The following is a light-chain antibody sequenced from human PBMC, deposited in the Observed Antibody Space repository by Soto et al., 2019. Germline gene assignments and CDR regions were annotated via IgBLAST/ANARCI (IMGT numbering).Light chain of an antibody. V-gene: IGKV3-15*01. CDR1: QGVSRK. J-gene: IGKJ4*01. CDR3: QQYHTWPIT. CDR2: GAS. Sequence: EIVMTQSPATLSVAPGERVTLSCRASQGVSRKLAWYQHKSGQAPRLLISGASTGATGIPARFSGSGSGTEFTLTISSLQSEDYAIYYCQQYHTWPITFGGGTKVEIK.